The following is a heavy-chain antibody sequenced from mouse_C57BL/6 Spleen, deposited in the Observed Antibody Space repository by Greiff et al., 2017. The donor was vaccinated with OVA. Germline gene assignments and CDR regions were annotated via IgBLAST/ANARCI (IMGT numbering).Heavy chain of an antibody. CDR2: ILPGSGST. Sequence: LVESGAELMKPGASVKLSCKATGYTFTGYWIEWVKQRPGHGLEWIGEILPGSGSTNYNEKFKGKATFTADTSSNTAYMQLSSLTTEDSAIYYCARPPIYYYGSSYAMDYWGQGTSVTVSS. V-gene: IGHV1-9*01. CDR3: ARPPIYYYGSSYAMDY. J-gene: IGHJ4*01. D-gene: IGHD1-1*01. CDR1: GYTFTGYW.